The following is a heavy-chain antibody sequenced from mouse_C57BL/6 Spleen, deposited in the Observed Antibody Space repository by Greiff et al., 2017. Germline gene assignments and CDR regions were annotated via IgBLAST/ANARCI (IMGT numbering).Heavy chain of an antibody. J-gene: IGHJ4*01. CDR1: GYAFSSSW. Sequence: QVQLKQSGPELVKPGASVKISCKASGYAFSSSWMNWVKQRPGKGLEWIGRIYPGDGDTNYNGKFKGKATLTADKSSSTAYMQLSSLTSEDSAVYCCARDSRYAMDYWGQGTSVTVSS. V-gene: IGHV1-82*01. D-gene: IGHD6-1*01. CDR2: IYPGDGDT. CDR3: ARDSRYAMDY.